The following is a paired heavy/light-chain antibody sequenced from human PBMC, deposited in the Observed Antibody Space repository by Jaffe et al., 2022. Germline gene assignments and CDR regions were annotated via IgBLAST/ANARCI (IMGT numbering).Light chain of an antibody. V-gene: IGKV2-30*01. J-gene: IGKJ5*01. Sequence: DVVLTQSPLSLPVTLGQPASISCRSSQSLVYSDGITYLTWFQQRPGQSPRRLIYKVSNRDSGVPDRFSGSGSGTDFTLKISRVEAEDAGVYYCMQGTRWPLTFGQGTRLEIK. CDR1: QSLVYSDGITY. CDR3: MQGTRWPLT. CDR2: KVS.
Heavy chain of an antibody. CDR2: ISGSGGNT. CDR1: GFTFSNCA. D-gene: IGHD3-16*01. J-gene: IGHJ4*02. V-gene: IGHV3-23*01. Sequence: EVQLLESGGGLVQPGGSLRLSCVASGFTFSNCAMGWVRQAPGKGLEWVSDISGSGGNTYYADSMKGRFTISRDNSKNTLYLQMNSLRVEDTAVYYCAKEPGSTSYGHLDYWGQGTLVTVSS. CDR3: AKEPGSTSYGHLDY.